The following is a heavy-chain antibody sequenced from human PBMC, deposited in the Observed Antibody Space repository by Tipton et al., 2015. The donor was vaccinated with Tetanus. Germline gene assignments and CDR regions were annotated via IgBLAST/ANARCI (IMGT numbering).Heavy chain of an antibody. J-gene: IGHJ3*02. V-gene: IGHV3-30-3*01. CDR3: AREGYSYGYLRYADAFDI. D-gene: IGHD5-18*01. CDR1: GFTFSSYA. CDR2: ISYDGSNK. Sequence: SGFTFSSYAMHWVRQAPGKGLEWVAVISYDGSNKYYADSVKGRFTISRDNSKNTLYLQMNSLRAEDTAVYYCAREGYSYGYLRYADAFDIWGQGTMVTVSS.